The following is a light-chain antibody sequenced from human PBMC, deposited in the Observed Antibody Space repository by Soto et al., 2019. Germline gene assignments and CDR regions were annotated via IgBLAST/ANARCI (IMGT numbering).Light chain of an antibody. V-gene: IGKV1-5*01. CDR2: XXX. CDR1: QSIGRW. Sequence: DIQMTQSPSTLSASIGDRVTITCRASQSIGRWLAWYQQKPGKXXNXXXXXXXXXQSGVPSRFSGSGSGTEFTLTISSLQPDDFATYSCQHYNSYSEAFGQGTKVDIK. J-gene: IGKJ1*01. CDR3: QHYNSYSEA.